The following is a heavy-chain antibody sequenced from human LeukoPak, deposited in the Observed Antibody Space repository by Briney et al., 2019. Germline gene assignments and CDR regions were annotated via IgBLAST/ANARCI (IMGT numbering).Heavy chain of an antibody. CDR3: ARDCTLVRGSSGYSNFDY. J-gene: IGHJ4*02. CDR1: GFSFSDDY. CDR2: ISSSSSYT. D-gene: IGHD3-22*01. V-gene: IGHV3-11*05. Sequence: GGSLRLSCAASGFSFSDDYMSWICQAPGKGLEWVSYISSSSSYTNYADSVKGRFTISRDNAKNSLYLQMNSLRAEDTALYYCARDCTLVRGSSGYSNFDYWGQGTLVTVSS.